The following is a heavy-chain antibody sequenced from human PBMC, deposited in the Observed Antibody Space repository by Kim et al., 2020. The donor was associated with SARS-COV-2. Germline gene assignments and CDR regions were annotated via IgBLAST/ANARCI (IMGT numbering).Heavy chain of an antibody. J-gene: IGHJ4*02. V-gene: IGHV3-23*01. D-gene: IGHD6-13*01. Sequence: CGDPVTGQFTITRDNSKNTRYLEMNSVRAEDTAVYYCAKGGYSSSWFFDYWGQGTLVTVSS. CDR3: AKGGYSSSWFFDY.